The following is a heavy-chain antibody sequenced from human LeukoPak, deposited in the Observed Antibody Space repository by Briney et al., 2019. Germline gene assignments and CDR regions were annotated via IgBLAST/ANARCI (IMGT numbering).Heavy chain of an antibody. CDR1: GFTFRSYS. CDR2: ISRSSRYI. V-gene: IGHV3-21*01. J-gene: IGHJ4*02. CDR3: ASQELYDFWSGYSPLGY. D-gene: IGHD3-3*01. Sequence: GGSLRLSCAVSGFTFRSYSVTSVRQAPGKGLGWVSSISRSSRYISYADSVKGRFTISRDNAKNSLYLQMNSVRAEDTAVYYCASQELYDFWSGYSPLGYWGQGTLVTVSS.